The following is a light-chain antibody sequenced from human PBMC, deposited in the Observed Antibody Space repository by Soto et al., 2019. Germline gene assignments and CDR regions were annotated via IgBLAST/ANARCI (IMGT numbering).Light chain of an antibody. CDR2: RTS. Sequence: EIVMTQSPATLSVSPLEIATLSFSSSQSISSNLAWFQQKPGQAPRLLMFRTSTRATGVPARFSGSGSGTEFNITISSLQSEDFAVYYCQQHNNWPRATFGGGTKVDIK. V-gene: IGKV3-15*01. CDR1: QSISSN. CDR3: QQHNNWPRAT. J-gene: IGKJ4*01.